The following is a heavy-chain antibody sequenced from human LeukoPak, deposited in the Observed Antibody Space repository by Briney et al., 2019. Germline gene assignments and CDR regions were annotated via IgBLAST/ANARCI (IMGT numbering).Heavy chain of an antibody. V-gene: IGHV3-30*04. CDR1: GFTFSSYA. CDR3: ARERPYYYDSSGYYYLYYYGMDV. CDR2: ISYDGGNK. D-gene: IGHD3-22*01. J-gene: IGHJ6*02. Sequence: PGRSLRLSCAASGFTFSSYAMHWVRQAPGKGLEWVAVISYDGGNKYYADSVKGRFTISRDNSKNTLYLQMNSLRAEDTAVYYCARERPYYYDSSGYYYLYYYGMDVWGQGTTVTVSS.